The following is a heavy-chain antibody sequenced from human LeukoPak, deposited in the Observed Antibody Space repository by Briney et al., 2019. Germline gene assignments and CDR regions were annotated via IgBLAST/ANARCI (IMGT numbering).Heavy chain of an antibody. CDR3: ARDSGDYAGTGGD. Sequence: GGSLRLSCAASGFTVSSKYMSWVRQAPGKGLEWVSTIYSGGGTHYADSVKGRFTISRDNSKNALYLQMNSLRAEDTAVYYCARDSGDYAGTGGDWGQGTLVTVSS. D-gene: IGHD4-17*01. J-gene: IGHJ4*02. CDR2: IYSGGGT. V-gene: IGHV3-66*01. CDR1: GFTVSSKY.